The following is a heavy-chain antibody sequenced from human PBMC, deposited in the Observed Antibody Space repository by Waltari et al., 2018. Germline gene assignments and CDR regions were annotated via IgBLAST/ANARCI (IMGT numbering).Heavy chain of an antibody. J-gene: IGHJ4*02. D-gene: IGHD3-22*01. V-gene: IGHV3-23*03. Sequence: EVQLLETGGGLVQPGGSLRLACVAPGFFFSSYTMNWVRQAPGKGLELGSMLHGGGATDYADSVWGRFIISRYNSKNMLYLQMNSLRPEDTAVYYCAKGFDRASFDSWGQGALVTVSS. CDR1: GFFFSSYT. CDR3: AKGFDRASFDS. CDR2: MLHGGGAT.